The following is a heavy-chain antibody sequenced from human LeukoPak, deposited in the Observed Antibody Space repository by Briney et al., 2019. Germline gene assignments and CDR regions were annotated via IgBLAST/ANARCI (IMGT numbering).Heavy chain of an antibody. CDR2: INPSGGST. V-gene: IGHV1-46*01. D-gene: IGHD5-12*01. CDR1: GYTFTSYY. CDR3: ARAAIRGYSGYDPFDY. Sequence: ASVKVSCKASGYTFTSYYMHWVRQAPGQGLEWMGIINPSGGSTSYAQKFQGRVTMTRDTSTSTVYMELSSLRSEDTAVYYCARAAIRGYSGYDPFDYWGQGTLVTVSS. J-gene: IGHJ4*02.